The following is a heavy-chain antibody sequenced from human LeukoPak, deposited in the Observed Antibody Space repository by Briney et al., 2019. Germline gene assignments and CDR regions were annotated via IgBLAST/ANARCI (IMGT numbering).Heavy chain of an antibody. V-gene: IGHV3-74*01. J-gene: IGHJ4*02. CDR3: AKDDYNRH. CDR2: IRGDGSST. CDR1: GFTFSSYW. D-gene: IGHD5-24*01. Sequence: GGSLRLSCAASGFTFSSYWMHWVRQVPGKGLVWVSRIRGDGSSTSYADSVKGRFTISRDNAKNTLYLQMSSLRVDDTAVYYGAKDDYNRHWGQGTLVTVSS.